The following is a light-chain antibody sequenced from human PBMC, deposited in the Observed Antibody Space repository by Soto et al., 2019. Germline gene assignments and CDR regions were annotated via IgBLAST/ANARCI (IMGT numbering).Light chain of an antibody. J-gene: IGKJ4*01. CDR2: GAS. CDR3: QQYNHWPLT. Sequence: EIVLTQSPGTLSLSPGERATLSCRASQSVTNSDLAWYQQKPGQAPRLLIYGASSRATGIPDRFSGSGSGTEFTLTISSLQSEDFAVYYCQQYNHWPLTFGGGTKVDIK. V-gene: IGKV3D-15*01. CDR1: QSVTNSD.